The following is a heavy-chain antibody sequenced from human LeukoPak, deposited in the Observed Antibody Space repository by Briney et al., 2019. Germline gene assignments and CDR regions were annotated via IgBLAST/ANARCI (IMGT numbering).Heavy chain of an antibody. D-gene: IGHD3-10*01. J-gene: IGHJ3*01. CDR3: ARSRGESDHDAFTV. V-gene: IGHV3-21*01. CDR2: IVSSSVYR. CDR1: GFTFGNSN. Sequence: PGGSLRLSCAASGFTFGNSNMNWVRQAPGKGLEWVSSIVSSSVYRYYADSMKGRFTISRDNAENSLFLLMNSLTVEATLLYYCARSRGESDHDAFTVWGRGPMVTVS.